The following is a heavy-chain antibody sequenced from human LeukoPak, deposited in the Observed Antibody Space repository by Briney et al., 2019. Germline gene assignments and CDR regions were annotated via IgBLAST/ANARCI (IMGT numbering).Heavy chain of an antibody. V-gene: IGHV5-51*01. J-gene: IGHJ4*02. D-gene: IGHD6-19*01. CDR3: ALSIAVAGTVTYFDF. Sequence: GESLKISCQGSGYSFTSHWIGWVRQMPGKGLEWVGVVYPGDSQTIYSPSFQGQVTISADKSISTVYLQWTSLKASDTAMYYCALSIAVAGTVTYFDFWGQGTLVTVSS. CDR2: VYPGDSQT. CDR1: GYSFTSHW.